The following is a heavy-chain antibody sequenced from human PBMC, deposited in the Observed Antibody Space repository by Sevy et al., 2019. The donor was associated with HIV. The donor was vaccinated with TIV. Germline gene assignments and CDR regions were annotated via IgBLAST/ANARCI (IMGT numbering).Heavy chain of an antibody. CDR1: GGSITSSSYY. CDR2: IYYTRST. J-gene: IGHJ6*02. Sequence: SETLSLTCTVSGGSITSSSYYWAWLRQPPGKGLEWIGSIYYTRSTYYKPSLMSRITISADRSKNHFSLKLTSVTAADTAVYYCARPSSLYYSYATDVWGQGTTVTVSS. V-gene: IGHV4-39*02. CDR3: ARPSSLYYSYATDV.